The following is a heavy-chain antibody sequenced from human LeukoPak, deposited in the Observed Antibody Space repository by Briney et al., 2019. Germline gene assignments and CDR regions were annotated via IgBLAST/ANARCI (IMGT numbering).Heavy chain of an antibody. CDR1: GDSISTYY. CDR2: IDASGKT. Sequence: PSETLSLTCTVSGDSISTYYWSWIRQPAGKGLEWIGRIDASGKTDYNPSLKGRVTMSVDTSKNQFSLNLSSVTAADTAIYYCASSLYYYTSGAGFDYWGQGTLVTVSS. CDR3: ASSLYYYTSGAGFDY. V-gene: IGHV4-4*07. D-gene: IGHD3-10*01. J-gene: IGHJ4*02.